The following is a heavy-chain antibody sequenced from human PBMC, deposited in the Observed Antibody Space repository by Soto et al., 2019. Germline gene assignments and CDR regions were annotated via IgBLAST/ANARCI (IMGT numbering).Heavy chain of an antibody. V-gene: IGHV4-59*01. Sequence: LSLTCSVSGGSISRYYWSWIRQPPGKGLEWIGYAYYSGDTGYNPSLKSRVTMAVDTSKNQVSLKLSSVTAADTAVYYCARDRSTYGGGGTGEVKENWFDPWGQGALVTVSS. D-gene: IGHD2-8*01. CDR3: ARDRSTYGGGGTGEVKENWFDP. J-gene: IGHJ5*02. CDR1: GGSISRYY. CDR2: AYYSGDT.